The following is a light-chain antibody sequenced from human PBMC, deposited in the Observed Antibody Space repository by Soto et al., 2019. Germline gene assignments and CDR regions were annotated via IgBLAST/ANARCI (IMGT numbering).Light chain of an antibody. CDR1: QTISSW. Sequence: DIQMTQSPSTLSGSVGDRVTITCRASQTISSWLAWYQQKPGKAPKLLIYEASTLKSGVPSRFSGSGSGTEFTLTISSLQPDDFATYYCQHYNCYSEAFGQGTKVDIK. J-gene: IGKJ1*01. CDR3: QHYNCYSEA. CDR2: EAS. V-gene: IGKV1-5*03.